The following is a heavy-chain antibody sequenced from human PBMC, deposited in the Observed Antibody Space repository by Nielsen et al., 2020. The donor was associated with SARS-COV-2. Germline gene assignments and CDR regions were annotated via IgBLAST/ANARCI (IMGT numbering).Heavy chain of an antibody. D-gene: IGHD5-18*01. V-gene: IGHV4-59*12. CDR2: IYYSGST. CDR1: GGSISSYY. J-gene: IGHJ6*02. Sequence: GSLRLSCTVSGGSISSYYWSWIRQPPGKGLEWIGYIYYSGSTYYNPSLKSRVTISVDTSKNQFSLKLSSVTAADTAVYYCARDHRYSYGPRYYYYGMDVWGQGTTVTVSS. CDR3: ARDHRYSYGPRYYYYGMDV.